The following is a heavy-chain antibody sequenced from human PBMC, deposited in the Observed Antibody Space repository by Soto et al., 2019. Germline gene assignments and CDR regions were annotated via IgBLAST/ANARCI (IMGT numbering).Heavy chain of an antibody. CDR2: IYWDDDK. Sequence: QITLKESGPTLVKPTQTLTLTCTFSGFSLSTSGVGVGWIRQPPGKALEWLALIYWDDDKRYSPSLKSRLTITKDKSKNQVVLTMTNMDPVDTATYYCAHSDYGDYAGNWFAPWGQGTLVTVSS. CDR3: AHSDYGDYAGNWFAP. J-gene: IGHJ5*02. CDR1: GFSLSTSGVG. V-gene: IGHV2-5*02. D-gene: IGHD4-17*01.